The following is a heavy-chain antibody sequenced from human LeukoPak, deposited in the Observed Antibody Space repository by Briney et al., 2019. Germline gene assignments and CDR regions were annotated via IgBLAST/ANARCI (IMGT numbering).Heavy chain of an antibody. Sequence: ASVKVSCKASGYTFTGYYMHWVRQAPGQGLEWMGWINPNSGGTNYAQKFQGRVTMTRDTSISTAYMELSRLRSDDTAVYYCARDRVITIFGVVMTFDYWGQGTLVTVSS. CDR2: INPNSGGT. J-gene: IGHJ4*02. D-gene: IGHD3-3*01. CDR1: GYTFTGYY. V-gene: IGHV1-2*02. CDR3: ARDRVITIFGVVMTFDY.